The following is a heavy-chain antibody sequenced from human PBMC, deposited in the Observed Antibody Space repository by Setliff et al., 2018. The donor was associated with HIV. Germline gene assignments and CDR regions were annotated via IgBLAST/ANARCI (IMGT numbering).Heavy chain of an antibody. V-gene: IGHV4-59*01. CDR3: ASARIPTGGTSTSFDY. Sequence: PSETLSLTCPVSGDSISSSYYWTWIRQPPGKGLEWIGYIYTSGRTNYNPSLKNRVTISVDTSKNQFSLKLSSVTAADTAVYYCASARIPTGGTSTSFDYWGQGTLVTVS. CDR2: IYTSGRT. J-gene: IGHJ4*02. CDR1: GDSISSSYY. D-gene: IGHD1-1*01.